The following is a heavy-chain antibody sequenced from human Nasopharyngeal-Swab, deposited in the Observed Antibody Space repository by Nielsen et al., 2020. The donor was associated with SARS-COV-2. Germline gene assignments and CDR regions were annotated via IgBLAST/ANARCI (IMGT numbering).Heavy chain of an antibody. CDR2: INWNGGST. CDR3: AREEAYDGGNDYSYYYYGMDV. V-gene: IGHV3-20*04. Sequence: GESLKISCAASGFTFDDYGMSWVRQAPGKGLEWVSGINWNGGSTGYADSVKGRFTIYRDNAKNSLYLQMNSLRAEDMALYYCAREEAYDGGNDYSYYYYGMDVWGQGTTVTVSS. CDR1: GFTFDDYG. D-gene: IGHD2-21*02. J-gene: IGHJ6*02.